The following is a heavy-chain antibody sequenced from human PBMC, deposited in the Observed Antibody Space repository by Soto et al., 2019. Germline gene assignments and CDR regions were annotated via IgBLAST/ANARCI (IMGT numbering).Heavy chain of an antibody. CDR3: ARVGPTSWNRFDY. J-gene: IGHJ4*02. CDR2: ISVSDGTT. Sequence: LRLSCAASGFTFSSYAMTWVRQAPGKGLERVSAISVSDGTTYYVDSVKGRFTISRDNSKNTLYLQMNSLRVDDTAIYYCARVGPTSWNRFDYWGQGTVVTVSS. V-gene: IGHV3-23*01. D-gene: IGHD2-2*01. CDR1: GFTFSSYA.